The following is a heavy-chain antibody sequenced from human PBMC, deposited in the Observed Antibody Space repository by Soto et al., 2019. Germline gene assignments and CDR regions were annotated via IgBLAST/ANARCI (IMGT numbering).Heavy chain of an antibody. Sequence: ASVKVSCKASGYTFTSYDINWVRQATGQGLEWMGWMNPNSGNTGYAQKFQGRVTMTRNTSISTAYMELSSLRSEDTAVYYCARAYRTYVLRYFDTVRNYYYMDVWGKGTTVTVSS. D-gene: IGHD3-9*01. V-gene: IGHV1-8*01. CDR2: MNPNSGNT. J-gene: IGHJ6*03. CDR3: ARAYRTYVLRYFDTVRNYYYMDV. CDR1: GYTFTSYD.